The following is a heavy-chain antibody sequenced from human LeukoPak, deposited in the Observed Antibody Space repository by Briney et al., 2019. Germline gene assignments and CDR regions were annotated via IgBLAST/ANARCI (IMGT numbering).Heavy chain of an antibody. CDR2: IFPGDSDT. CDR3: ARQHDSSGYYHLDY. D-gene: IGHD3-22*01. V-gene: IGHV5-51*01. J-gene: IGHJ4*02. CDR1: GYTFSSYW. Sequence: GESLKISCRGSGYTFSSYWIGWVRQMPGKGLEWMGIIFPGDSDTRYSPSFQGQVTISADKSISTAYLQWSSLKASDTAMYFCARQHDSSGYYHLDYWGQGTLVTVSS.